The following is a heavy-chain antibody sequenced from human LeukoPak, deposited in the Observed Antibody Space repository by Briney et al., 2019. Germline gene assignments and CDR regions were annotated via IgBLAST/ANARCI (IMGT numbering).Heavy chain of an antibody. CDR2: VGPYNRKT. J-gene: IGHJ4*02. CDR1: NYAFSSCG. V-gene: IGHV1-18*01. CDR3: ARGAPRGVWNFYFDY. D-gene: IGHD1-7*01. Sequence: ASVKVSCTASNYAFSSCGIGWVRQAPGQGLEWMGWVGPYNRKTNYSQKFQGRVTMTTDTSTNTAYLELRTLRSDDTAVYYCARGAPRGVWNFYFDYWGQGTLVTVSS.